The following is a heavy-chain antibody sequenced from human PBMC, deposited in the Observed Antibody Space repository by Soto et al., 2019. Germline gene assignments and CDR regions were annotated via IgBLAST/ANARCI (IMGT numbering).Heavy chain of an antibody. D-gene: IGHD3-16*01. Sequence: GGSLRLSCGASGFTFSSYAMSWVRQAPGKGLDWVSVISGSGGMTYSADSVKGRFTISRDNSKNILYLQMNSLRAEDTAVYYCAKGITDTGGYYYYSMDVWGQGTAVTVSS. CDR3: AKGITDTGGYYYYSMDV. V-gene: IGHV3-23*01. CDR1: GFTFSSYA. CDR2: ISGSGGMT. J-gene: IGHJ6*02.